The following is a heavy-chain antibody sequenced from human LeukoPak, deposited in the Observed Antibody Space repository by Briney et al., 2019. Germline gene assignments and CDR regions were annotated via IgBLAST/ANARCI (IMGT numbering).Heavy chain of an antibody. J-gene: IGHJ4*02. CDR2: IYYSGST. CDR1: GYSISSGYY. CDR3: ERQLVYYDFWSGYEDY. Sequence: PSETLSLTCAVSGYSISSGYYWGWIRQPPGKGLEWIGSIYYSGSTYYNPSLKSRVTISVDTSKNQFSLKLSSVTAADTAVYYYERQLVYYDFWSGYEDYWGQGTLVTVSS. V-gene: IGHV4-38-2*01. D-gene: IGHD3-3*01.